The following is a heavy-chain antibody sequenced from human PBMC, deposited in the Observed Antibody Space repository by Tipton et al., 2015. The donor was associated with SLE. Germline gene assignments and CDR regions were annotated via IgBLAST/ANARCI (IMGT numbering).Heavy chain of an antibody. D-gene: IGHD3-22*01. CDR3: TRDRSSGYYQSYFDY. V-gene: IGHV3-49*03. CDR1: GFTFGDYA. Sequence: SLRLSCTASGFTFGDYAMSWFRQAPGKGLEWVGFIRSKAYGGTTEYAASVKGRFTISRDDSKSIAYLQMNSLKTEDTAVYYCTRDRSSGYYQSYFDYWGQGTLVTVSS. CDR2: IRSKAYGGTT. J-gene: IGHJ4*02.